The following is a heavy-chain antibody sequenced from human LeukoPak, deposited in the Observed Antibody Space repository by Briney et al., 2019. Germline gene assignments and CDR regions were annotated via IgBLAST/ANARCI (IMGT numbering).Heavy chain of an antibody. J-gene: IGHJ4*02. CDR3: ARDTGDSGYLAY. V-gene: IGHV1-3*01. Sequence: ASVKVSCKASGYMFTTYALHWVRRAPGQMLEWMGWINPGNGHTRYSQKLQGRVTITRDTSASTVDMELSSLRSEDTAVYYCARDTGDSGYLAYWGQGTLVTVSS. D-gene: IGHD3-22*01. CDR1: GYMFTTYA. CDR2: INPGNGHT.